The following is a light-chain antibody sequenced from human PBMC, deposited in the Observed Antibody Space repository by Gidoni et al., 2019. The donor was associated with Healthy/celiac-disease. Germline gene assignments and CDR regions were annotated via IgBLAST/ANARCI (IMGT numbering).Light chain of an antibody. Sequence: EIVMTQSPATLFLSPVERATLSCRASQSVSSSYLSWYQQKPGQAPRLLIYGASTRATGIPARFSGSGSGTDFTLTISSLQPEDFAVYYCQQDYNLPRSFGQGTKLEIK. CDR3: QQDYNLPRS. V-gene: IGKV3D-7*01. J-gene: IGKJ2*04. CDR2: GAS. CDR1: QSVSSSY.